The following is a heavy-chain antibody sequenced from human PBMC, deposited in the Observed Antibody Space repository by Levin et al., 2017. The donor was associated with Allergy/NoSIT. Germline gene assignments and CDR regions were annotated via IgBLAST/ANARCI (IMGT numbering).Heavy chain of an antibody. D-gene: IGHD5-12*01. CDR2: INPNSGDT. V-gene: IGHV1-2*02. Sequence: GESLKISCKASGYTFTGSYMHWVRQAPGQGLEWMGWINPNSGDTSYDQKFQDRVTMTRDTSISTAYMELSGLRSDDTAVYYCARGRRTVGGGYDLQGGSWGQGTLVTVSS. J-gene: IGHJ5*02. CDR3: ARGRRTVGGGYDLQGGS. CDR1: GYTFTGSY.